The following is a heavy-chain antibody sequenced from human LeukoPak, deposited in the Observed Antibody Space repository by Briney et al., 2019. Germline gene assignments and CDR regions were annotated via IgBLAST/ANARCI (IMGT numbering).Heavy chain of an antibody. CDR2: ISSSSGFT. Sequence: PGGSLTLSCAASGFTFSDYYMTWIRRAPGKGLEWVSYISSSSGFTKYADSVRGRFTISRDNAKNSLYLQMNTLRVDDTAVYYCARGSRSGDWGQGTL. CDR3: ARGSRSGD. V-gene: IGHV3-11*05. CDR1: GFTFSDYY. D-gene: IGHD6-25*01. J-gene: IGHJ4*02.